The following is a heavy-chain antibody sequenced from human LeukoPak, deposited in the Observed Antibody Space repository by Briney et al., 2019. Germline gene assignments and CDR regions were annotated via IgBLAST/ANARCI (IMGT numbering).Heavy chain of an antibody. Sequence: SETLSLTCIVSGDSISSSSYYWGWIRQPPGKGLEWIGSTYYSGSTYYNPSLKSRVTISVDTSKNQFSLKLSSVTAADTAVYYCARAGYGDSDFDYWGQGTLVTVSS. CDR3: ARAGYGDSDFDY. CDR2: TYYSGST. V-gene: IGHV4-39*07. D-gene: IGHD4-17*01. CDR1: GDSISSSSYY. J-gene: IGHJ4*02.